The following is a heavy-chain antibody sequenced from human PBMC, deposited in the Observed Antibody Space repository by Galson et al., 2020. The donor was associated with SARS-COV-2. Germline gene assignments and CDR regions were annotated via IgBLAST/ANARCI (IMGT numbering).Heavy chain of an antibody. CDR3: ARFPYSSSSFDY. CDR1: GYSFTSYW. J-gene: IGHJ3*01. Sequence: HGESLKISCKGSGYSFTSYWLSWVRQMPGKGLEWMGRIDPSDSYTNYSPSFQGHVTISADKSISTAYLQWSSLKASDTAMYYCARFPYSSSSFDYWGQGTMVTVSS. CDR2: IDPSDSYT. D-gene: IGHD6-6*01. V-gene: IGHV5-10-1*01.